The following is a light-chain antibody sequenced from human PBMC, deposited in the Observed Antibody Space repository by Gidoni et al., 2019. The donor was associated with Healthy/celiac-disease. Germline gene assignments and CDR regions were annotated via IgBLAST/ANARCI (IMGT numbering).Light chain of an antibody. V-gene: IGKV1-39*01. J-gene: IGKJ3*01. Sequence: DIQMTQPPSSLSASVADRVTTNCRASQSISSYLNWYQQKPGKAPKLLIYAASSLQSGVPSRFSGSGSGTDFTLTISSLQPEDFATYYCQQSYSTPFTFGPGTKVDIK. CDR1: QSISSY. CDR3: QQSYSTPFT. CDR2: AAS.